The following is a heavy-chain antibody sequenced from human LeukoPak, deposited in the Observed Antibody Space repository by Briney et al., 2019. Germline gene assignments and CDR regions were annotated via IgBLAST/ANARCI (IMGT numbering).Heavy chain of an antibody. CDR1: GGSISLSYYY. J-gene: IGHJ1*01. CDR3: ARSYSGSFLY. Sequence: SETLSLTCSVSGGSISLSYYYWGWIRQPPGKALEWIGSVYYSGTTSYNPSLKSRVTISVDMSKNHFSLRLSSVTAADTAVYYCARSYSGSFLYWGQGPLVTVSS. V-gene: IGHV4-39*02. D-gene: IGHD1-26*01. CDR2: VYYSGTT.